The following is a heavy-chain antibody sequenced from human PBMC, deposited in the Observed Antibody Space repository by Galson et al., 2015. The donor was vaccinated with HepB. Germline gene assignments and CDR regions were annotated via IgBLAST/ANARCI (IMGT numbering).Heavy chain of an antibody. V-gene: IGHV1-46*01. CDR1: GYTFTSYS. J-gene: IGHJ6*02. CDR2: IHPSTGSA. CDR3: ARDRTDRITMCGVLAYSLPRVYSMEV. D-gene: IGHD3-3*01. Sequence: SVKVSCKASGYTFTSYSMHWVRQAPGQGLEWMGFIHPSTGSASYGQNFQGRVTMTRDTSTRTVYMEVSSLRSEDTAVYYCARDRTDRITMCGVLAYSLPRVYSMEVWGQGTTVTVSS.